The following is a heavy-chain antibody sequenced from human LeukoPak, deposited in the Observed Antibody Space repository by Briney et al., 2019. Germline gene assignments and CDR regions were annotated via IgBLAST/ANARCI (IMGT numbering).Heavy chain of an antibody. D-gene: IGHD3-9*01. V-gene: IGHV4-30-4*01. CDR3: ARDILTGYYSHDAFDI. J-gene: IGHJ3*02. Sequence: SQTLSLTCTVSGGSISSGDYYWSWIRQPPGKGLEWIGYIYYSGSTYYNPSLKSRVTISVDTSKNQFSLKPSSVTAADTAVYYCARDILTGYYSHDAFDIWGQGTMVTVSS. CDR1: GGSISSGDYY. CDR2: IYYSGST.